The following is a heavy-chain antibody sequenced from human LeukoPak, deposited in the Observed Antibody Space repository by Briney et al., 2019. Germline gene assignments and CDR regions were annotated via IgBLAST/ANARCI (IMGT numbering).Heavy chain of an antibody. J-gene: IGHJ6*02. Sequence: GGSLRLSCAASGFTFSSYSMNWVRQAPGKGLEWVSSISSSSSYIYYADSVKGRFTISRDNAKNSLYLQMNSLRAEDTAVYYCATRPNYDSSGYPYGMDVWGQGTTVTVSS. D-gene: IGHD3-22*01. CDR1: GFTFSSYS. CDR2: ISSSSSYI. CDR3: ATRPNYDSSGYPYGMDV. V-gene: IGHV3-21*01.